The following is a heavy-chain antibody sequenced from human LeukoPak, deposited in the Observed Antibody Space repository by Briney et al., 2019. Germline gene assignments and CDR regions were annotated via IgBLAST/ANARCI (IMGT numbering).Heavy chain of an antibody. V-gene: IGHV3-23*01. D-gene: IGHD2-2*01. J-gene: IGHJ4*02. CDR2: ISNSGGTT. CDR3: TTDCSSTSCIFYLDY. Sequence: GGSLRLSCAASGFTFSSYAMSWVRQAPGKGLEWVSTISNSGGTTYYADSVKGRFTISRDDSENTLYLQMNSLRAEDTAVYYCTTDCSSTSCIFYLDYWGQGTLVTVSS. CDR1: GFTFSSYA.